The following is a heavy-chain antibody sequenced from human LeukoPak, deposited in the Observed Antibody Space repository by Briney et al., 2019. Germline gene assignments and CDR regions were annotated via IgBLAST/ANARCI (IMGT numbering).Heavy chain of an antibody. CDR2: INPNSGDT. Sequence: GASVKVSCKASGYTFTDYYIHWVRQAPGQGLEWMGWINPNSGDTFYAQKFQGRVSMARDTSINTAYMELSSLRSDDTAVYYCTRVHYDFWKSGYLFGWDSWGQGTLVTVSS. D-gene: IGHD3-3*01. CDR3: TRVHYDFWKSGYLFGWDS. CDR1: GYTFTDYY. V-gene: IGHV1-2*02. J-gene: IGHJ4*02.